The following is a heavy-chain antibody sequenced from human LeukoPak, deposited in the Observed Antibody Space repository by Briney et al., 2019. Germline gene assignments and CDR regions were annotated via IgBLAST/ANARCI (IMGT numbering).Heavy chain of an antibody. Sequence: GGSLRLSCAASGFTFTSYSMNWVRQAPGKGLEWVSTISGGGGSTYYADSVKGRFTISRDNSKNTLYLQMNSLRAEDTAVYYCAKDQFLLGPYWGQGTLVTVSS. CDR1: GFTFTSYS. D-gene: IGHD2/OR15-2a*01. J-gene: IGHJ4*02. CDR3: AKDQFLLGPY. CDR2: ISGGGGST. V-gene: IGHV3-23*01.